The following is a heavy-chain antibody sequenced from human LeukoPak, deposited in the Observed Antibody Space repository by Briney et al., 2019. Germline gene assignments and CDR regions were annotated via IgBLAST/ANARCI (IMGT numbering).Heavy chain of an antibody. Sequence: PGGSLRLSCAATGFTFSGHSMGWVRQAPGRGLEWVSHITSGGTVYYADSVKGRFTISRDNAKNSVYLQMSGLRAEDTAVYYCARGWGRYSGSYWAYYFDYWGQGTLVTASS. D-gene: IGHD1-26*01. J-gene: IGHJ4*02. CDR3: ARGWGRYSGSYWAYYFDY. V-gene: IGHV3-48*01. CDR2: ITSGGTV. CDR1: GFTFSGHS.